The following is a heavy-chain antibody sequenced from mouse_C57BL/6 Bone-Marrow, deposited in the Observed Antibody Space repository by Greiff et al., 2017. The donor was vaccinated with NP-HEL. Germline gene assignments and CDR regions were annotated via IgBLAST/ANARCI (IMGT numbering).Heavy chain of an antibody. Sequence: EVHLVESGGGLVQPGGSLKLSCAASGFTFSDYGMAWVRQAPRKGPEWVAFISNLAYSIYYADTVTGRFTLPRENAKNTLYLEMSSLRSEDTAMYYCARHNDGGYFDYWGQGTTLTVSS. D-gene: IGHD2-3*01. CDR3: ARHNDGGYFDY. V-gene: IGHV5-15*01. CDR2: ISNLAYSI. J-gene: IGHJ2*01. CDR1: GFTFSDYG.